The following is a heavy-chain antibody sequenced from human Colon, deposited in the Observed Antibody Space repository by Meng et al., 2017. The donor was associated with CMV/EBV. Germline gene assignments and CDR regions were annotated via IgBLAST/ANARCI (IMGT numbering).Heavy chain of an antibody. Sequence: SGFTVSTNYMNWVRQAPGKGLEWVSFLYSGGEAYYADSVKGRFTISRDNSMNTLYLQMNSLRSEDTAVYYCVRDVLGYSSSSVTFDLWGQGTMVTVSS. V-gene: IGHV3-66*02. J-gene: IGHJ3*01. CDR3: VRDVLGYSSSSVTFDL. D-gene: IGHD6-6*01. CDR1: GFTVSTNY. CDR2: LYSGGEA.